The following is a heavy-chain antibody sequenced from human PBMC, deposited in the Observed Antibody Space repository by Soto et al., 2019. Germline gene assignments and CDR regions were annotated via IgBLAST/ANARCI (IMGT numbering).Heavy chain of an antibody. CDR2: FDPEDGET. D-gene: IGHD6-19*01. V-gene: IGHV1-24*01. CDR1: GYTLTELS. Sequence: ASVKVSCKGSGYTLTELSMHWVRQAPGKGLEWMGGFDPEDGETIYAQKFQGRVTMTEDTSTDTAYMELSSLRSEDTAVYYCATSLIAVAATGDYFDYWGRGTLVTVSS. CDR3: ATSLIAVAATGDYFDY. J-gene: IGHJ4*02.